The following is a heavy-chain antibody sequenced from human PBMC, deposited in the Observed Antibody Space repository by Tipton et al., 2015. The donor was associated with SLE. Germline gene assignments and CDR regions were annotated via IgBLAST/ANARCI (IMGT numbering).Heavy chain of an antibody. CDR2: VYYSGST. J-gene: IGHJ4*02. CDR1: GDSISANSYH. D-gene: IGHD6-19*01. Sequence: GLVKPSETLSLICTVSGDSISANSYHWGWVRQPPGKGLEWIGNVYYSGSTYYSASLRSRVTISLDRSKNHFSLTLNSVTAADSAVYYCAKTTVYSNDWPYFDHWGQVTLVTVSS. V-gene: IGHV4-39*07. CDR3: AKTTVYSNDWPYFDH.